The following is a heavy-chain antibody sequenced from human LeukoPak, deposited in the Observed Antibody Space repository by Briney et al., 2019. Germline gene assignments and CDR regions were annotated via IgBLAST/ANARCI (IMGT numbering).Heavy chain of an antibody. CDR2: ISSSNTYI. J-gene: IGHJ6*02. CDR1: GFTFSSYS. CDR3: ARDIVVVPATRSKRGFYYYYGMDA. Sequence: GGSLRLSCEASGFTFSSYSMNWVRQAPGKGLEWVSSISSSNTYIYYADSVKGRFTISRDNAKNSLFLQMNSLGAEDTAVYYCARDIVVVPATRSKRGFYYYYGMDAWGQGTTVTVSS. V-gene: IGHV3-21*01. D-gene: IGHD2-2*01.